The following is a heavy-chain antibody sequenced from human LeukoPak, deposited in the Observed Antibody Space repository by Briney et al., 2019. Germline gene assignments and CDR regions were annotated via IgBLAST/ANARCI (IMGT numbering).Heavy chain of an antibody. J-gene: IGHJ4*02. D-gene: IGHD6-13*01. CDR2: INHSGST. CDR3: ARGQQLAPPFGY. Sequence: SETLSLTCAVYGGSFSGYYWSWIRQPPGKGLEWIGEINHSGSTNYNPSLKSRVTISVDTSKNQFSLKLSSVTAADTAVYYCARGQQLAPPFGYWGQGTLVTVSS. V-gene: IGHV4-34*01. CDR1: GGSFSGYY.